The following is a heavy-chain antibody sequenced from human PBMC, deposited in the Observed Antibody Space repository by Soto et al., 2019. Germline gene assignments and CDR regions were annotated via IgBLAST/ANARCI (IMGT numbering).Heavy chain of an antibody. Sequence: QITLKESGPPLVKPTQPLTLTCTFSGFSLNSRAMGVGWIRQPPGKALEWLALIFWDDDKRYSPSLKDRLTITKDTAKRQVVLTMTNMDPVDTGTYHCAHRPTYGAGFAPWVQGIVVTVSS. CDR1: GFSLNSRAMG. CDR2: IFWDDDK. J-gene: IGHJ5*02. CDR3: AHRPTYGAGFAP. V-gene: IGHV2-5*02. D-gene: IGHD4-17*01.